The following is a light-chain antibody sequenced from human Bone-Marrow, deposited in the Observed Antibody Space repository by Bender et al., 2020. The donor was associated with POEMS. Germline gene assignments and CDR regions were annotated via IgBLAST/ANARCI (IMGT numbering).Light chain of an antibody. CDR1: SSDVGTYDL. CDR2: DVY. V-gene: IGLV2-23*02. Sequence: QSALTQPASLSGSPGQSITISCTGTSSDVGTYDLVSWYQHHPGKAPKLMIYDVYKRPSGVSHCFSGSKSGNTASLTISGLQAEDEADYYCCSYAGRYSYVFGTGTRVTVL. J-gene: IGLJ1*01. CDR3: CSYAGRYSYV.